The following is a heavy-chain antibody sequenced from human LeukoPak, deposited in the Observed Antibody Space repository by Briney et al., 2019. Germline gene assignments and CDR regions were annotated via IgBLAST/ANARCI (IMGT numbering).Heavy chain of an antibody. J-gene: IGHJ5*02. CDR1: GGSISSSSYY. Sequence: PSETLSLTCTVSGGSISSSSYYWGWIRQPPGKGLEWIGSIYYSGSTYYNPSLKSRVTISVDRSKNEFSLNLSSVTAADTAVYYCARLGSWFDPWGQGTLVSVSS. CDR2: IYYSGST. CDR3: ARLGSWFDP. V-gene: IGHV4-39*07.